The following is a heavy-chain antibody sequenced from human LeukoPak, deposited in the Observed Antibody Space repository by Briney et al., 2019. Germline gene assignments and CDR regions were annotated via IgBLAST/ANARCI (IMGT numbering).Heavy chain of an antibody. V-gene: IGHV4-59*01. CDR1: GGSISSYY. D-gene: IGHD3-3*01. CDR2: IYYSGST. J-gene: IGHJ4*02. CDR3: ARVQFGITIFGVVPRYFDY. Sequence: TSETLSLTCTVSGGSISSYYWSWIRQPPGKGLEWIGYIYYSGSTNYNPSLKSRVTMSVDTSKNQFSLKLSSVTAADTAVYYCARVQFGITIFGVVPRYFDYWGQGTLVTVSS.